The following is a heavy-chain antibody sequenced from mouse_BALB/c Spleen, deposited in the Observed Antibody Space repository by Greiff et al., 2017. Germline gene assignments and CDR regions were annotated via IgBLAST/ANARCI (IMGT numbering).Heavy chain of an antibody. J-gene: IGHJ3*01. D-gene: IGHD1-1*01. Sequence: QVQLQQSGPGLVAPSQSLSITCTVSGFSLTGYGVNWVRQPPGKGLEWLGMIWGDGSTDYNSALKSRLSISKDNSKSQVFLKMNSLQTDDTARYYCARTGYGSSYPFAYWGQGTLVTVSA. CDR1: GFSLTGYG. CDR3: ARTGYGSSYPFAY. CDR2: IWGDGST. V-gene: IGHV2-6-7*01.